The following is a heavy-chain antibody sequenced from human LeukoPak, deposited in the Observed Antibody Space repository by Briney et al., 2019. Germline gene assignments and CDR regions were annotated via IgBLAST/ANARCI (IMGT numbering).Heavy chain of an antibody. V-gene: IGHV3-53*01. J-gene: IGHJ4*02. CDR3: ATDGRLLDY. CDR1: GFTVSSNS. Sequence: GGSLRLSGTVSGFTVSSNSRSWVGQAPGKGLEGVSFIYSDNTHYSYSVKGRVTISRDNSKNTLYLQMNSLRAEDTAVYYCATDGRLLDYWGQGTLVTVSS. CDR2: IYSDNT.